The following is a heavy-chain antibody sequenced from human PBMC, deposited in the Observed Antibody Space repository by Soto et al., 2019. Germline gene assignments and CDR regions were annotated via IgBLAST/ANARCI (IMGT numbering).Heavy chain of an antibody. J-gene: IGHJ4*02. CDR3: VHTVMVHTITGGLYFDY. D-gene: IGHD2-8*01. Sequence: SGPTLVNPTQTLTLTCTFSAFSLSTNGVGVGWIRQPPGKPLEWLAVIYWNEDKRYSRSLKSRLSITKDTSKSQVVLTMTTMDPVDTATYYRVHTVMVHTITGGLYFDYWGTGILVTVSS. CDR2: IYWNEDK. CDR1: AFSLSTNGVG. V-gene: IGHV2-5*01.